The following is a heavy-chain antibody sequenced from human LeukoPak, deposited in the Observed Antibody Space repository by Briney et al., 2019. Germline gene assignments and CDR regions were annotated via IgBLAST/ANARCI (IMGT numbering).Heavy chain of an antibody. J-gene: IGHJ5*02. CDR3: ARAAANWDR. V-gene: IGHV1-69*04. CDR2: IIPILGIA. Sequence: ASVKVSCKASGGTFSSYAISWVRQAPGQGPEWMGRIIPILGIANYAQKFQGRVTITADKSTGTAYMELSSLRSEDTAVYCCARAAANWDRWGQGTLVTVSS. D-gene: IGHD1-1*01. CDR1: GGTFSSYA.